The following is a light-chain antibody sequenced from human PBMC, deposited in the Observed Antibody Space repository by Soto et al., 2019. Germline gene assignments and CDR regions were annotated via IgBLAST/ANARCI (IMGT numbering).Light chain of an antibody. V-gene: IGKV3-15*01. CDR1: QSVNSN. J-gene: IGKJ5*01. Sequence: EIVFTQSPSTLSLSPGERATLSCRASQSVNSNLAWYQQKPGQAPRLLIYGASTRATGIPARFGGSGSGTEFTLTISSLQSEDFAVYYCQQYGSLPITFGQGTRLEIK. CDR3: QQYGSLPIT. CDR2: GAS.